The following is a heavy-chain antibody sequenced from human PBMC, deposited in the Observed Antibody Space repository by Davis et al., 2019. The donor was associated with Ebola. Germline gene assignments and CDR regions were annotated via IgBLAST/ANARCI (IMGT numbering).Heavy chain of an antibody. CDR2: SYYSGST. Sequence: MPSETLSLTCTVSGGSISSYYWTWIRQPPGKGLEGIGCSYYSGSTNYNPSLKSRVTVSLATSKNQFSLKLGSVTAADTAVYYCARLGYYYGSGTYWYFDLWGRGTLVTVSS. CDR3: ARLGYYYGSGTYWYFDL. CDR1: GGSISSYY. D-gene: IGHD3-10*01. V-gene: IGHV4-59*01. J-gene: IGHJ2*01.